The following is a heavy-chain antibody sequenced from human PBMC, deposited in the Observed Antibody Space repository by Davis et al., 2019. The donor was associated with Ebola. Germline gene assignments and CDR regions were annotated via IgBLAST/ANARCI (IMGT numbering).Heavy chain of an antibody. CDR1: GFTFSSYS. D-gene: IGHD2-21*02. CDR2: ISSSSSYI. Sequence: GESLKISCAASGFTFSSYSMNWVRQAPGKGLEWVSSISSSSSYIYYADSVKGRFTISRDNAKNSLYLQMNSLRAEDTAVYYCVRGRDYALDIWGQGTMVTVSS. CDR3: VRGRDYALDI. J-gene: IGHJ3*02. V-gene: IGHV3-21*01.